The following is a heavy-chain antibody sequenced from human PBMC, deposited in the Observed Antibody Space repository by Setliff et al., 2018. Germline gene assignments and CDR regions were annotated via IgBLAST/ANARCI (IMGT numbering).Heavy chain of an antibody. CDR3: ARRLPYFGMDV. CDR2: INPGGSEK. Sequence: GGSLRLSCTASGLTFSNCWVSWVRQAPGKGLEWVASINPGGSEKYYVDSVKGRFTVSRDNAKNSLSLQMTSLSAEDTAVYYCARRLPYFGMDVWGQGTTVTVSS. D-gene: IGHD2-15*01. V-gene: IGHV3-7*01. CDR1: GLTFSNCW. J-gene: IGHJ6*02.